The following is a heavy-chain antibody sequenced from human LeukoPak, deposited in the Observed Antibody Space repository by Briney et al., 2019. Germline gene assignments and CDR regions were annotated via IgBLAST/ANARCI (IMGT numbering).Heavy chain of an antibody. CDR3: ATGLWFGKYLDV. D-gene: IGHD3-10*01. Sequence: ASVKVSCKASGYSFTSYDINWVRQATGQGLEWTGWMNPNSGNTGYAQKFQGRVTMTEDTSTDTAYMELSSLRSEDTAVYYCATGLWFGKYLDVWGKGTAVTTSS. J-gene: IGHJ6*04. CDR2: MNPNSGNT. CDR1: GYSFTSYD. V-gene: IGHV1-8*02.